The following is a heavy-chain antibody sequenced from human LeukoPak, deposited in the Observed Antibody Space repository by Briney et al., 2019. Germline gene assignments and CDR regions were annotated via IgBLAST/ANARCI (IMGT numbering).Heavy chain of an antibody. CDR3: AREGESGSYYHY. V-gene: IGHV4-59*12. CDR2: IYYSGTT. D-gene: IGHD1-26*01. Sequence: SETLSLTCTVSGDSISSYYEIWLRQPPGKGLEWIGYIYYSGTTNYNPSLKSRLTISLDASKNQFSLKLSSVTAADTAVYYCAREGESGSYYHYWGQGPWSPSPQ. J-gene: IGHJ4*02. CDR1: GDSISSYY.